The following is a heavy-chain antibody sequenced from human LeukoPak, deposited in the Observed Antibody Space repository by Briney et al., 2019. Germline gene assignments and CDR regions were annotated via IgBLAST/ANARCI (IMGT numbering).Heavy chain of an antibody. J-gene: IGHJ5*02. CDR2: INPNSGNT. D-gene: IGHD6-25*01. Sequence: ASVKVSCKASGYTFTGYYMHWVRQAPGQGLEWMGWINPNSGNTHYAQKFQDWVTMTRDTSISTAYMELNSLRSDDTAVYYCAREGAAAEDVNWFDPWGQGTLVTVSS. CDR1: GYTFTGYY. V-gene: IGHV1-2*04. CDR3: AREGAAAEDVNWFDP.